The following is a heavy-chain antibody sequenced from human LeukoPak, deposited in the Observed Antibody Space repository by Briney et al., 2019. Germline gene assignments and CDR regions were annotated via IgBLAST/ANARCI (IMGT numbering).Heavy chain of an antibody. J-gene: IGHJ4*02. CDR2: ISYDGSNK. CDR3: ASPPGMTTVVV. D-gene: IGHD4-17*01. V-gene: IGHV3-30-3*01. Sequence: XXVAVISYDGSNKYYADSVKGRFTISRDNSKNTLYLQMNSLRAEDTAVYYCASPPGMTTVVVWGQGTLVTVSS.